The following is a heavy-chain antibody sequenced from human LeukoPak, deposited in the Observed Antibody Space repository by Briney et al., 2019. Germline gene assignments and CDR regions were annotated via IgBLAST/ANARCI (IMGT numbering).Heavy chain of an antibody. CDR3: AKASPSGSYYFDH. D-gene: IGHD1-26*01. J-gene: IGHJ4*02. CDR1: GLTFSSYA. CDR2: ISGSGANT. V-gene: IGHV3-23*01. Sequence: PGGSLRLSCAASGLTFSSYAMSWVRQAPGEGLEWVSAISGSGANTYYADSVKGRFTISRDNSKNTLYLQMNSLRAEDTAVYYCAKASPSGSYYFDHWGQGTLVTVSS.